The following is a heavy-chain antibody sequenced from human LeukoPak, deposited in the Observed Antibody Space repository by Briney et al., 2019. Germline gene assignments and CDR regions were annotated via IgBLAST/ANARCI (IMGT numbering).Heavy chain of an antibody. J-gene: IGHJ4*02. V-gene: IGHV3-30*18. CDR1: GFTFSSYG. CDR2: ISYDGSNK. D-gene: IGHD6-13*01. CDR3: AKIAAAGTAFDY. Sequence: GGSLRLSCAASGFTFSSYGMPWVRQAPGKGLEWVAVISYDGSNKYYADSVKGRFTISRDNSKNTLYLQMNSLRAEDTAVYYCAKIAAAGTAFDYWGQGTLVTVSS.